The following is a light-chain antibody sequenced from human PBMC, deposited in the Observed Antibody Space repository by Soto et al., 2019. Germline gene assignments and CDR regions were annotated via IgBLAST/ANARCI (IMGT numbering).Light chain of an antibody. V-gene: IGKV3-15*01. Sequence: EIVMTQSPATLSVSPGERATLSCRASQSIYSNLAWYQQKLGQAPRLLIYGASTRATGIPARFSGSGSGTEFTLTISSLQSEDFALYYCQQYEKWPPLTFGGGTKVEI. CDR3: QQYEKWPPLT. J-gene: IGKJ4*01. CDR2: GAS. CDR1: QSIYSN.